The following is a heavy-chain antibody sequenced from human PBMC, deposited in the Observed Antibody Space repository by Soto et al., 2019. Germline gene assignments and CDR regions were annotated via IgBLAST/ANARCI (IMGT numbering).Heavy chain of an antibody. CDR1: GFTFSSYS. D-gene: IGHD2-15*01. CDR2: ISSGSSYI. V-gene: IGHV3-21*06. J-gene: IGHJ4*02. CDR3: TTGSDGDRRADY. Sequence: EVQLVESGGGLVEPGGSLRLSCAASGFTFSSYSMNWVRQAPGKGLEWVSSISSGSSYIYYADSLKGRFTISRDNAKNVMYLQMNSLRVDDTAVYYCTTGSDGDRRADYWGQGTLVTVSS.